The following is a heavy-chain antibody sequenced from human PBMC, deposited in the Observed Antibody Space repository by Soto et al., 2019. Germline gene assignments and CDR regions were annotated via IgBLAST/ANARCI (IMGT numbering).Heavy chain of an antibody. V-gene: IGHV3-23*01. CDR1: GFIFSDYS. CDR2: ISGRGGST. D-gene: IGHD1-1*01. J-gene: IGHJ4*02. CDR3: ARSSGDTCEQYYFDY. Sequence: EVQLLESGGGLVLPGGSLRLSCAASGFIFSDYSMSWVRQAPGKGLEWVSGISGRGGSTYYADSVKGLFTISRDSSRNTLFLQMNSLRAEDTALYCCARSSGDTCEQYYFDYWGQGTLVPVSS.